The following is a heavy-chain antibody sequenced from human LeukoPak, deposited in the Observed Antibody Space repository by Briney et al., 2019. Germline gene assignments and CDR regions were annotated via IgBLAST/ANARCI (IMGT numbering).Heavy chain of an antibody. V-gene: IGHV1-2*02. CDR3: ASYPRSIPTPPFDY. J-gene: IGHJ4*02. CDR2: INPNNGDT. D-gene: IGHD3-10*01. Sequence: GASVKVSCKASGYTFTARYMHWVRQAPGQGLEWMGWINPNNGDTKYAQSFLGRVTMARDTSTTTAYMELSSLRSDDTAVYFCASYPRSIPTPPFDYWGQGTLVTVSS. CDR1: GYTFTARY.